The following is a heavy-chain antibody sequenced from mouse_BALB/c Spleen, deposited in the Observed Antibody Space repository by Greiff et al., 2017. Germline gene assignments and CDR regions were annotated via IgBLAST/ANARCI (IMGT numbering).Heavy chain of an antibody. J-gene: IGHJ2*01. CDR3: TGRNFDY. CDR2: IYPSDSYT. V-gene: IGHV1-69*02. Sequence: QVQLQQPGAELVRPGASVKLSCKASGYTFTSYWINWVKQRPGQGLEWIGNIYPSDSYTNYNQKFKDKATLTVDKSSSTAYMQLSSPTSEDYAVYYCTGRNFDYWGQGTTLTVSS. CDR1: GYTFTSYW.